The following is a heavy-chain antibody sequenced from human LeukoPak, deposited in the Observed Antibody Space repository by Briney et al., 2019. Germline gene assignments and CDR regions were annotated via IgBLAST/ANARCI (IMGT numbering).Heavy chain of an antibody. D-gene: IGHD4-17*01. CDR2: IKQDGIEK. CDR3: TRVPYGDYWSSDY. V-gene: IGHV3-7*01. J-gene: IGHJ4*02. CDR1: GFTFSTSW. Sequence: GGSLRLSCAASGFTFSTSWMSWVRQAPGKGLEWVANIKQDGIEKYYVDSVKGRFTISRDNAKNSLYLQMNSLRAEDTGIYYCTRVPYGDYWSSDYWGQGTLVTVSS.